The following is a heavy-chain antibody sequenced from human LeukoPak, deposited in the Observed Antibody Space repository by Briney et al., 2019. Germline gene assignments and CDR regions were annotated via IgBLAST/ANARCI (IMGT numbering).Heavy chain of an antibody. CDR2: IRAYNGNT. CDR3: AREGFFYDILTGGGSSYFDL. D-gene: IGHD3-9*01. V-gene: IGHV1-18*01. J-gene: IGHJ2*01. Sequence: SVKVSCTASGYTFTRYGISWVRQAPGQGLEWMGWIRAYNGNTDDAQKLHGRVTRTPDTSTSTAYMELRSLRSDDTAVYYGAREGFFYDILTGGGSSYFDLWGRGTLVTVSS. CDR1: GYTFTRYG.